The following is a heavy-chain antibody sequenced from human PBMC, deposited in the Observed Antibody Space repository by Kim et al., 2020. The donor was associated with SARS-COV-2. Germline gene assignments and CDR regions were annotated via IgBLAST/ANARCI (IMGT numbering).Heavy chain of an antibody. Sequence: SVKVSCKASGGTFSSYAISWVRQAPGQGLEWMGGIIPIFGTANYAQKFQGRVTITADESTSTAYMGLSSLRSEDTAVYYCAREYYDILTGYYKHKNYYYYGMDVWGQGTTVTVSS. V-gene: IGHV1-69*13. J-gene: IGHJ6*02. D-gene: IGHD3-9*01. CDR3: AREYYDILTGYYKHKNYYYYGMDV. CDR2: IIPIFGTA. CDR1: GGTFSSYA.